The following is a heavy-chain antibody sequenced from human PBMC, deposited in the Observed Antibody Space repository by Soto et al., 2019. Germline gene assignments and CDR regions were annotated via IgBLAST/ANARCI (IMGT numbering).Heavy chain of an antibody. CDR2: ISDYNGNT. J-gene: IGHJ6*02. D-gene: IGHD3-10*01. V-gene: IGHV1-18*01. CDR3: ARDVLCLGEFIPLYYYSGMDV. Sequence: LEWMGWISDYNGNTNYAQKLQGRVTMTTDTSTSTAYMELRSLRSDDTAVYYCARDVLCLGEFIPLYYYSGMDVWGQGTTVTVSS.